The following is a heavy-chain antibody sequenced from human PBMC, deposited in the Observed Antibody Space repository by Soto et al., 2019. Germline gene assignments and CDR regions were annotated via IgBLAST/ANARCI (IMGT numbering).Heavy chain of an antibody. CDR2: ISPNSGGT. CDR3: ARAWGDSVAAALKGGNWFDP. J-gene: IGHJ5*02. V-gene: IGHV1-2*02. D-gene: IGHD6-25*01. CDR1: GYTFTGYY. Sequence: GASVKVSCKASGYTFTGYYMHWVRQAPGQGLEWMGWISPNSGGTNYAQKFQGRVTMTRDTSISTAYMELSRLRSDDTAVYYCARAWGDSVAAALKGGNWFDPWGQGTLVTVSS.